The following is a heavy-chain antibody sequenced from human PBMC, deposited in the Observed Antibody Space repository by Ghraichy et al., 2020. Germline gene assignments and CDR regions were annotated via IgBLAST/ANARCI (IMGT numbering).Heavy chain of an antibody. J-gene: IGHJ6*02. CDR3: ARDDCSSTSCYEEDYYYGMGV. Sequence: GESLNISCAASGFTFSSYAMHWVRQAPGKGLEWVAVISYDGRNKYYADSVKGRFTISRDNSKNTLYLQMNSLRAEDTAVYYCARDDCSSTSCYEEDYYYGMGVWGQGTTVTVSS. CDR2: ISYDGRNK. V-gene: IGHV3-30*04. CDR1: GFTFSSYA. D-gene: IGHD2-2*01.